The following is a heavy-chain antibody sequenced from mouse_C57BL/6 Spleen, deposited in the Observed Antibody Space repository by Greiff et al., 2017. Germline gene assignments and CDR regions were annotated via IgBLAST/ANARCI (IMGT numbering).Heavy chain of an antibody. V-gene: IGHV1-18*01. CDR1: GYTFTDYN. CDR3: ARSPYYSNYVLDV. Sequence: EVKLMESGPELVKPGASVKIPCKASGYTFTDYNMDWVKQSHGKSLEWIGDINPNNGGTIYNQKFKGKATLTVDKSSSTAYMELRSLTSEDTAVYYCARSPYYSNYVLDVWGTGTTVTVSS. CDR2: INPNNGGT. D-gene: IGHD2-5*01. J-gene: IGHJ1*03.